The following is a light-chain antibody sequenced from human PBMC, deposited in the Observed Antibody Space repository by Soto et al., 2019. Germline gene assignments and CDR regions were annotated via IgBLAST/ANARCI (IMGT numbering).Light chain of an antibody. CDR1: SSDVGGYNY. CDR3: TSYAGSNKNVL. J-gene: IGLJ2*01. Sequence: QSVLTQPPSASGSPGQSVTISCTGSSSDVGGYNYVSWYQQHPGKAPKLMIYEVFKRPSGVPDRFSGSKSGNTASLTVSGLQAEDEADYYCTSYAGSNKNVLFGGGTKLTVL. CDR2: EVF. V-gene: IGLV2-8*01.